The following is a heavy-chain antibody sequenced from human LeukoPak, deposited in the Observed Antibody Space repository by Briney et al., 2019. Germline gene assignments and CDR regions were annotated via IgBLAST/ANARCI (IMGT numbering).Heavy chain of an antibody. CDR1: GFAFSSYG. D-gene: IGHD3-3*01. Sequence: PGGSLRLSCAASGFAFSSYGMSWVRQAPGKGLEWVSDISGTGGNTYYAESVKGRFTISRDNSKNTVFLQMDSQRAEDTAIYYCAKDNVNGYYTMGNWGQGTLVTVSS. CDR2: ISGTGGNT. V-gene: IGHV3-23*01. J-gene: IGHJ4*02. CDR3: AKDNVNGYYTMGN.